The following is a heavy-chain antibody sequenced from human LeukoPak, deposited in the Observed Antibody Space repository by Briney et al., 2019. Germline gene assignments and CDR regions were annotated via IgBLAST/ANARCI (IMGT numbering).Heavy chain of an antibody. CDR1: GGSISSYY. V-gene: IGHV4-4*07. D-gene: IGHD7-27*01. Sequence: SETLSLTCTVSGGSISSYYWSWIRQPAGKGLEWIGRIYTSGSTNYNPSLKSRVTMSVDTSKNQFSLKLSSVTAADTAVYYCARDPVLTGGTNWFDPWGQGTLVTVSS. CDR2: IYTSGST. J-gene: IGHJ5*02. CDR3: ARDPVLTGGTNWFDP.